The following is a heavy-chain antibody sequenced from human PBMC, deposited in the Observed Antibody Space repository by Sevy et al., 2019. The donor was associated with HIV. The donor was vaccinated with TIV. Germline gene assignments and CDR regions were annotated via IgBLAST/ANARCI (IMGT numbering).Heavy chain of an antibody. Sequence: SETLSLTCTVSGGSIGSNSFCWGWIRQPPGKELEWIGTVSYGGSTYYNPSLRSRVTISVDASKKQFSLKLSSVTAADTAVYYCARQKVRSAYYYDTSGRQGKADFDSWGQGTLVTVSS. V-gene: IGHV4-39*01. CDR2: VSYGGST. J-gene: IGHJ4*02. D-gene: IGHD3-22*01. CDR3: ARQKVRSAYYYDTSGRQGKADFDS. CDR1: GGSIGSNSFC.